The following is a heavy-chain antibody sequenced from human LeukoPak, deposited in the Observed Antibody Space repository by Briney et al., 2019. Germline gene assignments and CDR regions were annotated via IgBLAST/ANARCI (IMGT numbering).Heavy chain of an antibody. J-gene: IGHJ4*02. V-gene: IGHV1-2*02. D-gene: IGHD5-18*01. CDR1: GYTFTGYY. Sequence: GASVKVSCKASGYTFTGYYMHWVRQAPGQGLEWMGWINPNSGGTNYAQKFQGRVTMTRDTSISTAYMEPSRLRSDDTAVYYCARSTWIQLWLLFSYWGQGTLVTVSS. CDR3: ARSTWIQLWLLFSY. CDR2: INPNSGGT.